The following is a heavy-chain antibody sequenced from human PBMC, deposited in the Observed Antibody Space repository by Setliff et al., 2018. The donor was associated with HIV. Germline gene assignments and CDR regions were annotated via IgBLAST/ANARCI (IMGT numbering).Heavy chain of an antibody. CDR2: MNPSSGHT. CDR3: ARGGGSSYLYDSRGSEYFQF. CDR1: GYTFTAHH. D-gene: IGHD3-22*01. V-gene: IGHV1-8*02. Sequence: ASVKVSCKSSGYTFTAHHIHWVRQAPGQGLEWMGWMNPSSGHTGYAHKFQGRVTMTRDTSISTAFMELSSLTSEDSAVYYCARGGGSSYLYDSRGSEYFQFWGRGALVTVSS. J-gene: IGHJ1*01.